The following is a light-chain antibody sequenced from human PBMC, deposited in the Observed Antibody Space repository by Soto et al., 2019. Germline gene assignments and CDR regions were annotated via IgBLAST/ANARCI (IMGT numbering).Light chain of an antibody. CDR1: QSVSSN. CDR3: QQYSNCPPPIT. CDR2: GAS. J-gene: IGKJ5*01. V-gene: IGKV3-15*01. Sequence: EIVMTQSPATLSVSPGERATLSCRASQSVSSNLAWYQQKPGQAPRLLIYGASTRVTDVPARFSGSGSGTELTLTISSLQSEDFALYHCQQYSNCPPPITFGQGTRLEIK.